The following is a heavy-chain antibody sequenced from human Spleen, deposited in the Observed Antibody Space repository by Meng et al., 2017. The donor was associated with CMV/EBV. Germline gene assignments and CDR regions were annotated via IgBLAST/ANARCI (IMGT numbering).Heavy chain of an antibody. V-gene: IGHV3-74*01. CDR3: ARHRRDGYNEFDY. Sequence: GESLKISCAASGFTFSNHWMHWVRQAPGKGLVWVSRINTDGGSTTYADSVKGRFAFSRDNAKNTLYLQMNSLRTEDTAVYYCARHRRDGYNEFDYWGQGTLVTVSS. J-gene: IGHJ4*02. CDR1: GFTFSNHW. D-gene: IGHD5-24*01. CDR2: INTDGGST.